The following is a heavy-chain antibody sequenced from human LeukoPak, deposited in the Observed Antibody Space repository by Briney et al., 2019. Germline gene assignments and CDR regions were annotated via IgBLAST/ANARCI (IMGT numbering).Heavy chain of an antibody. V-gene: IGHV1-2*02. Sequence: GASVKVSCMASGYTFTGYHMHWVRQAPGQGLQWMGWINPNSGGTNYAQKFQGRVTMNRDTSISTAYLELSRLSSYDTAVYYCARTPGYYDSSGYYEHDYWGKGTLVTVSS. CDR1: GYTFTGYH. CDR3: ARTPGYYDSSGYYEHDY. D-gene: IGHD3-22*01. J-gene: IGHJ4*02. CDR2: INPNSGGT.